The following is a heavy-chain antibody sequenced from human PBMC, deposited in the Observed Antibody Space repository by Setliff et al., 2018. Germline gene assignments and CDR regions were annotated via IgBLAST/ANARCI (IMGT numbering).Heavy chain of an antibody. CDR1: GFNLHVYT. J-gene: IGHJ4*02. CDR2: ISSNSNYI. Sequence: GGSLRLSCVASGFNLHVYTMEWVRQAPGKGLDWVSSISSNSNYIYTADSLKGRLTVSRDNAKNSLHLQMNSLRAEDTAVYYCARVYSGYDPNHYFDYWGQGTLVTVSS. D-gene: IGHD5-12*01. CDR3: ARVYSGYDPNHYFDY. V-gene: IGHV3-21*01.